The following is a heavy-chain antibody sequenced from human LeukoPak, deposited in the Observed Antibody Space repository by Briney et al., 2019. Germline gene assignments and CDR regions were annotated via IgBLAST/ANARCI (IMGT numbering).Heavy chain of an antibody. J-gene: IGHJ6*02. V-gene: IGHV3-23*01. D-gene: IGHD2-2*01. CDR1: GFTFSSYA. CDR3: AKGHNCSSTSCYFVSTYYYGMDV. CDR2: ISGSGGST. Sequence: GGSLRLSCAASGFTFSSYAMSWVRQAPGKGLEWVSAISGSGGSTYYADSVKGRFTISRDNSKNTLYLQMNSLRAEDTAVYYCAKGHNCSSTSCYFVSTYYYGMDVWGQGTTVTVSS.